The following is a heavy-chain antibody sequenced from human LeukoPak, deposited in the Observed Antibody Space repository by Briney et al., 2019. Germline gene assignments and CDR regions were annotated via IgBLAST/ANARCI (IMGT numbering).Heavy chain of an antibody. CDR2: ISGSGGST. Sequence: GGSLRLSCAASGFTFSIYAMSWVRQAPGKGLEWVSAISGSGGSTYYADSVKGRFTISRDNSKNTLYLQMNSLRAEDTAVYYCARDLYYDILTGYYSPGYFDYWGQGTLVTISS. J-gene: IGHJ4*02. CDR1: GFTFSIYA. CDR3: ARDLYYDILTGYYSPGYFDY. V-gene: IGHV3-23*01. D-gene: IGHD3-9*01.